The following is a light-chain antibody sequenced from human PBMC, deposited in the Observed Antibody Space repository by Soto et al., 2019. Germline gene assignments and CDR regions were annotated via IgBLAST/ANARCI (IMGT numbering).Light chain of an antibody. CDR1: SGHSRNA. V-gene: IGLV4-69*01. CDR3: QTWGTGIWV. CDR2: LNSDGSH. Sequence: QLVLTQSPSASASLGPSVKLTCTLSSGHSRNAIAWHQQQPEKGPRYLMKLNSDGSHSKGDGIPHRFSGSSSGAERYLTISSLQSEDEADYYCQTWGTGIWVFGGGTKVTVL. J-gene: IGLJ3*02.